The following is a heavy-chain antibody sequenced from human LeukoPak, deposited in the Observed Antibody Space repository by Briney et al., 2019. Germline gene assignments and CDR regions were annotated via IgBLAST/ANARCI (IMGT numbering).Heavy chain of an antibody. J-gene: IGHJ3*02. D-gene: IGHD3-10*01. CDR2: IYYSGST. V-gene: IGHV4-59*01. Sequence: SETLSLTCTVSGGSISSYYWSWIRQPPGKGLEWIGYIYYSGSTNYNPSLKSRVTISVDTSKNQFSLELSSVTAADTAVYYCARRGRPGSDDAFDIWGQGTTVTVSS. CDR1: GGSISSYY. CDR3: ARRGRPGSDDAFDI.